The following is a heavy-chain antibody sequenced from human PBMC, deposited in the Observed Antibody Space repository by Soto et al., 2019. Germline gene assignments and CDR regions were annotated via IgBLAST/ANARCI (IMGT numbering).Heavy chain of an antibody. Sequence: VASVKVSCKASGYTFTYRYLHWVRQAPGQALEWMGWITPFNGNTNYAQKFQDRVTITRDRSMSTAYMELSSLRSEDTAMYYCARSGYQTYYYDKDVWGQGTTVTVSS. CDR1: GYTFTYRY. CDR3: ARSGYQTYYYDKDV. CDR2: ITPFNGNT. J-gene: IGHJ6*02. D-gene: IGHD3-22*01. V-gene: IGHV1-45*02.